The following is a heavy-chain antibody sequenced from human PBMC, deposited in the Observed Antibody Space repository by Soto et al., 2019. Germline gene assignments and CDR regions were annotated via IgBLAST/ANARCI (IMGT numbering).Heavy chain of an antibody. J-gene: IGHJ6*02. D-gene: IGHD1-7*01. Sequence: QVQLVQSGAEVKKPGSSVKVSCKASGGTFSSYAISWVRQAPGQGLEWIGGIIPIFGTANYAQKFQGRVTITAYESTSTAYMELSSRRSEDTAVYYCAGPPELTRIYYYYGMDVWGQGTTVTVSS. V-gene: IGHV1-69*12. CDR1: GGTFSSYA. CDR3: AGPPELTRIYYYYGMDV. CDR2: IIPIFGTA.